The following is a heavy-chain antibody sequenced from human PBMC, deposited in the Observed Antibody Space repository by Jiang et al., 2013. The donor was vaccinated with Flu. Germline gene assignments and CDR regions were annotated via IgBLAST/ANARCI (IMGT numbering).Heavy chain of an antibody. Sequence: EVKKPGASVKVSCKASGYTFTSYAMHWVRQAPGQRLEWMGWINAGNGNTKYSQKFQGRVTITRDTSASTAYMELSSLRSEDTAVYYCARGPPLHSLPDSLLFDYWGQGTLVTVSS. CDR3: ARGPPLHSLPDSLLFDY. CDR1: GYTFTSYA. CDR2: INAGNGNT. J-gene: IGHJ4*02. D-gene: IGHD2-15*01. V-gene: IGHV1-3*01.